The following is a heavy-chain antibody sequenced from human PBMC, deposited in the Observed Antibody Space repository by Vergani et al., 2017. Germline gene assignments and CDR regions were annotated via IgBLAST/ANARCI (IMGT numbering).Heavy chain of an antibody. V-gene: IGHV1-69*04. CDR2: IIPILGIA. CDR1: GGTFSSYA. Sequence: QVQLVQSGAEVKKPGSSVKVSCKASGGTFSSYAISWVRQAPGQGLEWMGRIIPILGIANYAQKFQGRVTITADKSTSTAYMELSSLRSEDTAVYYCARVAQRSCHGGYDQNLFDDWGQGTLVTVSS. CDR3: ARVAQRSCHGGYDQNLFDD. D-gene: IGHD5-12*01. J-gene: IGHJ4*02.